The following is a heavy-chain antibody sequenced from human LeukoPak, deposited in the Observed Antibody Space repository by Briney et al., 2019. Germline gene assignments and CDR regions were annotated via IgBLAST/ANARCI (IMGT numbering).Heavy chain of an antibody. CDR3: ARDPALRDAFDI. V-gene: IGHV3-30*04. J-gene: IGHJ3*02. CDR2: ISYDGSNK. CDR1: GFTFSSYA. Sequence: GGSLRLSCAASGFTFSSYAVHWVRQAPGKGLEWVAVISYDGSNKYYADSVKGRFTISRDNSKNTLYLQMNSLRAEDTAVYYCARDPALRDAFDIWGQGTMVTVSS.